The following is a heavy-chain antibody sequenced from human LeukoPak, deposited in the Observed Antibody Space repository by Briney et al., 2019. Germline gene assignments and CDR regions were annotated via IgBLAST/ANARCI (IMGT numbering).Heavy chain of an antibody. V-gene: IGHV4-59*01. D-gene: IGHD6-13*01. CDR2: IYYSGST. CDR3: ASGSSSWYWGGWFDP. Sequence: SETLSLTCTVSGGSISSYYRSWIRQPPGKGLEWVGYIYYSGSTNYNPSLKSRVTISVDTSKNQFSLKLSSVTAADTAVYYCASGSSSWYWGGWFDPWGQGTLVTVSS. J-gene: IGHJ5*02. CDR1: GGSISSYY.